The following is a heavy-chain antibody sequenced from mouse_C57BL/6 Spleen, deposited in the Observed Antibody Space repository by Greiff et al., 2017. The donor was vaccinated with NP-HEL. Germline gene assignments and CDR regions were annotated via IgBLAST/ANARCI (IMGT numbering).Heavy chain of an antibody. CDR3: AISITTVVAPYAMDY. CDR1: GYTFTSYW. V-gene: IGHV1-74*01. J-gene: IGHJ4*01. Sequence: QVQLQQPGAELVKPGASVKVSCKASGYTFTSYWMHWVKQRPGQGLEWIGRIHPSDSDTNYNQKFKGKATLNVDKSSSTAYMQLSSLTSEDSAVYYCAISITTVVAPYAMDYWGQGTSVTVSS. D-gene: IGHD1-1*01. CDR2: IHPSDSDT.